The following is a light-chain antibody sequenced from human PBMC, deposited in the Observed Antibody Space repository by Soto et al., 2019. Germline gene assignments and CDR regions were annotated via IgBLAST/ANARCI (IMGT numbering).Light chain of an antibody. CDR3: QQYNNWLWT. V-gene: IGKV3D-15*01. J-gene: IGKJ1*01. Sequence: EIVMTQSPATLSVSPGERATLSCRASQSISSNLAWYQQKPGQAPRFLIYGASTRATGIPARFSGSGSGTEFTLTISSLQSEDFAVYSCQQYNNWLWTFGQGTKVEIK. CDR1: QSISSN. CDR2: GAS.